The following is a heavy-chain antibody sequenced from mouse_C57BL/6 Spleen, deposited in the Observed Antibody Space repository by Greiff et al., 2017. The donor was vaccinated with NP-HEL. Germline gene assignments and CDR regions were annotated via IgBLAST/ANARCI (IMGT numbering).Heavy chain of an antibody. CDR1: GYTFTSYW. V-gene: IGHV1-72*01. Sequence: QVQLQQPGAELVKPGASVQLSCKASGYTFTSYWMHWVKQRPGRGLEWIGRIDPNSGGTKYNEKFKSKATLTVDKPSSTAYMPLSSLTSEDSAVYYCAREGYDYDAGFAYWGQGTLVTVSA. CDR3: AREGYDYDAGFAY. J-gene: IGHJ3*01. D-gene: IGHD2-4*01. CDR2: IDPNSGGT.